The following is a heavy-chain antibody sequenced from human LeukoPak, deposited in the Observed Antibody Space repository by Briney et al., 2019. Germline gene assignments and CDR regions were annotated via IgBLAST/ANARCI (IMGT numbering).Heavy chain of an antibody. CDR3: ARVQWLGAFDI. CDR2: IYYSGST. D-gene: IGHD6-19*01. CDR1: GGSISSYY. J-gene: IGHJ3*02. V-gene: IGHV4-59*01. Sequence: SETLSLTCTVSGGSISSYYWSWIRQPPGKGLEWIGYIYYSGSTNYNPSLKSRVTISVDTSKNQFSLKLSPVTAADTAVYYCARVQWLGAFDIWGQGTMVTVSS.